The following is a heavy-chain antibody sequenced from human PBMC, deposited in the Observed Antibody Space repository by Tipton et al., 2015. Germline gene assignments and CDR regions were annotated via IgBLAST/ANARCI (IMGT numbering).Heavy chain of an antibody. D-gene: IGHD6-13*01. Sequence: QSGPEVKKPGASVKVSCKTAGYTFTSYGVSWLRQAPGQGLEWMGWISPYNANTKYAQKFLGRVTVTTDASTNTAYMELRTLRSDDTAFYFCARENSIWYPYCDHWGQGTLVTVAS. CDR1: GYTFTSYG. CDR3: ARENSIWYPYCDH. V-gene: IGHV1-18*01. CDR2: ISPYNANT. J-gene: IGHJ4*02.